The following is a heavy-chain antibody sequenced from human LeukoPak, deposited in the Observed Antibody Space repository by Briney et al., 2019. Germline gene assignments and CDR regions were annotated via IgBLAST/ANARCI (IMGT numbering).Heavy chain of an antibody. CDR2: ISSSGSTI. CDR3: ARDPRGSGWYYFDY. Sequence: GGSLRLSCAASGFTFSAYEMNWVRQAPGKGLEWVSYISSSGSTIYYADSVKGRFTISRDNSKNTLYLQMNSLRAEDTAVYYCARDPRGSGWYYFDYWGQGTLVTVSS. V-gene: IGHV3-48*03. CDR1: GFTFSAYE. D-gene: IGHD6-19*01. J-gene: IGHJ4*02.